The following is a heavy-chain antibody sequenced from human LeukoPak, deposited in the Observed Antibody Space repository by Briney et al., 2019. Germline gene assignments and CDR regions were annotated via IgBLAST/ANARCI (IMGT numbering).Heavy chain of an antibody. Sequence: GGSLRLSCAASGFTVSSNYMSWVRQAPGEGLDWVGRIASKTDGGATDYAAPVKGRFTISRDDSKNTLNLQMNSLKTEDTAVYYCTTGIRGDWGQGTLVTVSS. CDR1: GFTVSSNY. D-gene: IGHD3-10*01. CDR3: TTGIRGD. J-gene: IGHJ4*02. CDR2: IASKTDGGAT. V-gene: IGHV3-15*04.